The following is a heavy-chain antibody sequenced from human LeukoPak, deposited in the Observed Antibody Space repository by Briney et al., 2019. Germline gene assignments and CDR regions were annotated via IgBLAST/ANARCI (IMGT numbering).Heavy chain of an antibody. D-gene: IGHD6-6*01. CDR3: AKIPVGAAPDYFDY. V-gene: IGHV3-30*18. Sequence: PGRSLRLSCAASGFTFSSYGIHWVRQAPGKGLEWVAVISYDGSNKYYADSVKGRFTISRDNSKNTLYLQMNSLRAEDTAVYYCAKIPVGAAPDYFDYWGQGTLVTVSS. J-gene: IGHJ4*02. CDR2: ISYDGSNK. CDR1: GFTFSSYG.